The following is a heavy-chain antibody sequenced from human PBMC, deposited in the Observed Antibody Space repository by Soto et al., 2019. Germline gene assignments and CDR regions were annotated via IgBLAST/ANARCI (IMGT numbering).Heavy chain of an antibody. CDR1: GGTFSTYA. J-gene: IGHJ4*02. D-gene: IGHD3-22*01. CDR3: XXXXXXXXXXXXXGYXG. V-gene: IGHV1-69*12. CDR2: IIPMFGTA. Sequence: QVQLVQSGAEVKKPESSVKVSCKAPGGTFSTYAISWVRQAPGQGLEWMGGIIPMFGTANYAQRFQDRVMITAEESPITFYMELLSXXXXXXXXXXXXXXXXXXXXXXXXGYXGWGQGTLVT.